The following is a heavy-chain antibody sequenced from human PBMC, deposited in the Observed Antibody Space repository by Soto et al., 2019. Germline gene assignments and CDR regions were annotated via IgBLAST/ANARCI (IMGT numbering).Heavy chain of an antibody. CDR3: ATGNNWYKAN. Sequence: GGSLRLSCAASGFTLSTYGMSWVRQAPGKGLEWVSGISVSNGSTYYADAVKGRFTISRDNSKNTLYLQMNSLRAEDTAVYYCATGNNWYKANWGQGTQVT. D-gene: IGHD6-13*01. CDR2: ISVSNGST. J-gene: IGHJ4*02. CDR1: GFTLSTYG. V-gene: IGHV3-23*01.